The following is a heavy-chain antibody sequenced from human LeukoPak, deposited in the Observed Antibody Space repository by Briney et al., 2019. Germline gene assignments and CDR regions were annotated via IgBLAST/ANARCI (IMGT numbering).Heavy chain of an antibody. D-gene: IGHD1-26*01. J-gene: IGHJ4*02. V-gene: IGHV3-21*01. Sequence: GGSLRLSCAASGFTFGAYTINWVRQAPGKGLEWVSCIFSRSESILYADSVKGRFTISRDNAMNSLFLQMNSLRAEDTAMYYCASYFSGSYSFDFWGQGTLVTVSS. CDR1: GFTFGAYT. CDR3: ASYFSGSYSFDF. CDR2: IFSRSESI.